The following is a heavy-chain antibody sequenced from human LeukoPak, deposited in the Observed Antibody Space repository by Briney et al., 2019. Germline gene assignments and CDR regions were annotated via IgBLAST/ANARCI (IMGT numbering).Heavy chain of an antibody. CDR2: ISGSGGST. J-gene: IGHJ4*02. CDR3: ARAGGSYSSSFFDY. CDR1: GFTFSSYA. Sequence: GGSLRLSCAASGFTFSSYAMSWVRQAPGKGLEWVSAISGSGGSTYYADSVKGRFTISRDNAKNSLYLQMNSLRAEDTAVYYCARAGGSYSSSFFDYWGQGTLVTVSS. V-gene: IGHV3-23*01. D-gene: IGHD1-26*01.